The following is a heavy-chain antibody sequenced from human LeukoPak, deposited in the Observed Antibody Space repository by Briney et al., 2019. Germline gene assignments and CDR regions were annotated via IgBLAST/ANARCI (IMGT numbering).Heavy chain of an antibody. CDR2: ISSSGSAI. J-gene: IGHJ4*02. CDR3: AREVVGATSEFDF. Sequence: GGSLRLSCAASGFTFSSHEMNWVRQAPGKGLEWVSYISSSGSAIYSADSVKGRFTISRDNAKNSLYLQMNSLRADDTALYYCAREVVGATSEFDFWGQGTLVTVSS. V-gene: IGHV3-48*03. CDR1: GFTFSSHE. D-gene: IGHD1-26*01.